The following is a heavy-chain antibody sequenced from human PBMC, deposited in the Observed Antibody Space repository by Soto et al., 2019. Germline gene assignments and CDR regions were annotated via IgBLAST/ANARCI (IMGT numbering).Heavy chain of an antibody. CDR3: AREVSSPAFWFDF. CDR2: INVGNGNT. J-gene: IGHJ4*02. V-gene: IGHV1-3*01. Sequence: ASVKVSCKASGYTFFAYAMNWVRQAPGQRLEWMGWINVGNGNTKYSQKFQGRVAITRDTSAHTAYLELSSLRFEDTALYYCAREVSSPAFWFDFWGQGNPVTVSX. CDR1: GYTFFAYA. D-gene: IGHD3-3*02.